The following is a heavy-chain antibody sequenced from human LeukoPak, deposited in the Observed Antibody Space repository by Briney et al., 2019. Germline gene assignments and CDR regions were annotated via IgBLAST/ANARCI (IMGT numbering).Heavy chain of an antibody. D-gene: IGHD3-10*01. V-gene: IGHV4-4*09. CDR3: ARSDGYGLVDI. Sequence: SETLSLTCTVSGGSISSYYWSWIRQPPGKTLEWIGSIYSSGSTYYNSSLQSRVIIIIDTPKNHFSLTLSSVTAADTAVYYCARSDGYGLVDIWGQGTMVTVSS. J-gene: IGHJ3*02. CDR2: IYSSGST. CDR1: GGSISSYY.